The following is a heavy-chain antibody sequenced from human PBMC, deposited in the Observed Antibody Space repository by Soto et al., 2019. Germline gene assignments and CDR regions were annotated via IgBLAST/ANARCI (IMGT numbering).Heavy chain of an antibody. V-gene: IGHV5-10-1*01. CDR2: IDPSDSHT. D-gene: IGHD5-12*01. CDR3: ARVDLTYDLPRFGMDF. J-gene: IGHJ6*02. Sequence: KISCKGSGDSFSSYWINWVRQMPGKGLEWMGRIDPSDSHTDYSPSFQGHVTISADKSINTAYLQWSSLRASDTAIYYCARVDLTYDLPRFGMDFWGPGTTGTV. CDR1: GDSFSSYW.